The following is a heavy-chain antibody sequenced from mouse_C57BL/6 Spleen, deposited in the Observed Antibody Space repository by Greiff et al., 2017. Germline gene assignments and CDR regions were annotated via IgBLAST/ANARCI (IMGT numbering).Heavy chain of an antibody. CDR3: ASLITQFDY. J-gene: IGHJ2*01. Sequence: VQLQQSGAELVKPGASVKLSCTASGFNIKDYYMHWVKQRPEQGLEWIGRIDPEDGETKYAPKFPGKATITADTSSNTAYLQLSSLTSEDTAVYYYASLITQFDYWGQGTTLTVSS. CDR2: IDPEDGET. CDR1: GFNIKDYY. V-gene: IGHV14-2*01. D-gene: IGHD1-3*01.